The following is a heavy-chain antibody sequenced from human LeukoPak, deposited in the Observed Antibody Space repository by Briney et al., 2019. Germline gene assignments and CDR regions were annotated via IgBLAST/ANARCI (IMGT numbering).Heavy chain of an antibody. CDR3: ARQVGSYFYYYFDY. CDR1: GGSISSYY. Sequence: PSETLSLTCTVSGGSISSYYWSWIRQPPGKGLEWIGYIYYSGSTNYNPSLMSRVTISVDTSKNQFSLKLSSVTAADTAVYYCARQVGSYFYYYFDYWGQGTLVTVSS. J-gene: IGHJ4*02. D-gene: IGHD1-26*01. CDR2: IYYSGST. V-gene: IGHV4-59*08.